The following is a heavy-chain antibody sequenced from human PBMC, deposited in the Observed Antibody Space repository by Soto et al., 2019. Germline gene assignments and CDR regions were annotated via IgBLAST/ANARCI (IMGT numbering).Heavy chain of an antibody. J-gene: IGHJ6*02. V-gene: IGHV1-69*06. CDR3: ASLYYYGSGSRDYGTDV. CDR1: GGSFSTYA. D-gene: IGHD3-10*01. Sequence: QVQLVQSGAEVEKSGSSVKVSCKASGGSFSTYAITWVRQAPGQGLEWMGGIIPMFGSANYAQKFQGRVTMTTDTSTSTAYMEMRSLRFDDTAVYYCASLYYYGSGSRDYGTDVWGQGTTVTVSS. CDR2: IIPMFGSA.